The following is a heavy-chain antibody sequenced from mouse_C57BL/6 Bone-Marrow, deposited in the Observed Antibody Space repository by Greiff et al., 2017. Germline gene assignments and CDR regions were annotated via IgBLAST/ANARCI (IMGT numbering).Heavy chain of an antibody. J-gene: IGHJ2*01. CDR1: GFTFTDYY. Sequence: VQLQQSGPVLVKPGASVKMSCKASGFTFTDYYMNWVKQSHGKSLEWIGVINPYNGGTSYNQKFKGKVTLTVAKSSSTAYMELNSLTSEDSAVYYCARELSDLDFDYWGQGTTLTVSS. D-gene: IGHD2-12*01. V-gene: IGHV1-19*01. CDR3: ARELSDLDFDY. CDR2: INPYNGGT.